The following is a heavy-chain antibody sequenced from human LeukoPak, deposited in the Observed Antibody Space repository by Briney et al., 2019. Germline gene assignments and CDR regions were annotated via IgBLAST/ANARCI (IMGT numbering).Heavy chain of an antibody. Sequence: SETLSLTCTVSGGSINSYYWSWIRQPAGKGLEWIGRIYSSGSTIYNPSLKSRVTMSVDTSNNQFSLKLTSVTAADTAVYYCARDQGGGYYWFDPWGQGTLVTVSS. J-gene: IGHJ5*02. CDR1: GGSINSYY. CDR2: IYSSGST. CDR3: ARDQGGGYYWFDP. V-gene: IGHV4-4*07. D-gene: IGHD5-12*01.